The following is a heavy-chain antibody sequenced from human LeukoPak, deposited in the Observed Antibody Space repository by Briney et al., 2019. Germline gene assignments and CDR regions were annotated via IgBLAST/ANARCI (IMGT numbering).Heavy chain of an antibody. CDR2: INSGSSTI. Sequence: GGSLRLSCAASGFTFSSYSMNWVRQAPGKGLEWVSYINSGSSTIHYADSVKGRFTISRDNSKNTLYLQMNSLRAEDTAVYYCAKASTQWSDDAFDIWGQGTMVTVSS. CDR1: GFTFSSYS. CDR3: AKASTQWSDDAFDI. D-gene: IGHD2-15*01. J-gene: IGHJ3*02. V-gene: IGHV3-48*01.